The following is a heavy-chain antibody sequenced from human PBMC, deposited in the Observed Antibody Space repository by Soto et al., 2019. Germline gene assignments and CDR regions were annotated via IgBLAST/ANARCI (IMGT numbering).Heavy chain of an antibody. Sequence: EVQLLESGGGLVQPGGSLRLSCAASGFTFSSYAMSWVRQAPGKGLEWVSAISGSGGSTYYADSVKGRFTISRDNSKNTLYLQMNSLRAEDTAVYYCAIEGRGSGSYLLDWFDPWGQGTLVTVSS. J-gene: IGHJ5*02. CDR2: ISGSGGST. D-gene: IGHD3-10*01. CDR1: GFTFSSYA. CDR3: AIEGRGSGSYLLDWFDP. V-gene: IGHV3-23*01.